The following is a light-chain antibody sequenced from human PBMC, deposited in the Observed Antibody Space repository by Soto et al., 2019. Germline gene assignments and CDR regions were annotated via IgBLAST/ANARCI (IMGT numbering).Light chain of an antibody. CDR3: NSFRVSHLYV. J-gene: IGLJ1*01. Sequence: QSVLAQPASVSGSPGQTITISCTGTSSDIGGYNAVSWYQHHPGKAPKLIIYEVTHRPSGVSDRCSASKSGNTASLTISGLQAEDEADYYCNSFRVSHLYVFGTGTKVTVL. CDR1: SSDIGGYNA. V-gene: IGLV2-14*01. CDR2: EVT.